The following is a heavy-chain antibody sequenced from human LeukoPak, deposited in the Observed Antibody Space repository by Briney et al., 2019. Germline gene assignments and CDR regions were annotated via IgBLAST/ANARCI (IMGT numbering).Heavy chain of an antibody. CDR3: ARDAYYYYSSCYYRNAFDI. D-gene: IGHD3-22*01. CDR2: IYGIDSTI. Sequence: GGSLRLSCAASGFTFSDYYMSWIRQAPGKGLEWLSYIYGIDSTISYAASVKGRFTISRDNAKNSLYLQMNSLRAEDTAVYYCARDAYYYYSSCYYRNAFDIWGQGTVVTVSS. V-gene: IGHV3-11*01. CDR1: GFTFSDYY. J-gene: IGHJ3*02.